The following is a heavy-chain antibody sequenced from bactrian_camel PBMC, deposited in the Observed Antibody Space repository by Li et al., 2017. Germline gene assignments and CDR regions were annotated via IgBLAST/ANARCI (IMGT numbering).Heavy chain of an antibody. CDR1: GPTFDDYA. D-gene: IGHD6*01. Sequence: VQLVESGGGLVQPGGSLRLSCAASGPTFDDYAMGWIRQAPGKGLEWVSTINWSGDVTHYADSVKGQFTTSRDNAKNTLYLQVNSLKTEDPAVYYCATKPGLVGASWYVTDFGYWVQGTQVTVS. CDR3: ATKPGLVGASWYVTDFGY. CDR2: INWSGDVT. V-gene: IGHV3-1*01. J-gene: IGHJ6*01.